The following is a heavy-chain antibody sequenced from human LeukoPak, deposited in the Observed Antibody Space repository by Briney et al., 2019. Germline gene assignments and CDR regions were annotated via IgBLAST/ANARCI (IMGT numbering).Heavy chain of an antibody. Sequence: GGSLGLSCAASGFTFRNYVIHWVRQAPGKGLEWVAVTSSDLNVKLYADSVKGRFTISRDNSRSTLYLQMNSLRPEDTAIYYCAREGYYGSGSPPSLYFDYWGQGILVTVYS. CDR3: AREGYYGSGSPPSLYFDY. D-gene: IGHD3-10*01. CDR2: TSSDLNVK. CDR1: GFTFRNYV. V-gene: IGHV3-30-3*01. J-gene: IGHJ4*02.